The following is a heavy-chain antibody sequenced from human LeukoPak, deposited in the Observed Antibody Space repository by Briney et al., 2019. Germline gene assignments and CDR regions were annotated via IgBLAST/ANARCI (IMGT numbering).Heavy chain of an antibody. CDR2: IYPGDSDT. Sequence: GESLKISCHTFGYSFTTYWIGWVRQMPGKGLEWMGIIYPGDSDTRYSPSFQGQVTISADKSISTAYLQWSSLKASDTAMYYCARVRGIATTVTSFDYWGQGTLVTVSS. V-gene: IGHV5-51*01. CDR3: ARVRGIATTVTSFDY. J-gene: IGHJ4*02. CDR1: GYSFTTYW. D-gene: IGHD4-17*01.